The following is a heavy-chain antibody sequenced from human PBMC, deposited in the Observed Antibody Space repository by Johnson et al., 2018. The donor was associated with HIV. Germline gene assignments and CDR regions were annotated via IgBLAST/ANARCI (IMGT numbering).Heavy chain of an antibody. V-gene: IGHV3-74*01. J-gene: IGHJ3*02. CDR3: VREGPSERAGFDI. CDR2: INSDGTGT. Sequence: MQLVESGGGLVQPGGSLRLSCAVSGFTFSNYWMHWVRQGPGKGLVWVSRINSDGTGTSYADSVKGRFTVSRDNAKNTLYLQMNSLRDEDTAVYYCVREGPSERAGFDIWGQGTMVTVSS. CDR1: GFTFSNYW.